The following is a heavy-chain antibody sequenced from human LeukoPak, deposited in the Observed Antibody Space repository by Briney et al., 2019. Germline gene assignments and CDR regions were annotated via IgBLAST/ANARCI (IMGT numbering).Heavy chain of an antibody. CDR2: IYTSGST. J-gene: IGHJ4*02. D-gene: IGHD2-21*02. CDR1: GGSISSYY. Sequence: SETLSLTCTVSGGSISSYYWSWIRQPAGKGLEWIGHIYTSGSTNYNPSLKSRVTMSVDTSKNQFSLKLSSVTAADTAVYYCARGTYCGGDCYSLSLYYFDYWGQGTLVTVSS. CDR3: ARGTYCGGDCYSLSLYYFDY. V-gene: IGHV4-4*07.